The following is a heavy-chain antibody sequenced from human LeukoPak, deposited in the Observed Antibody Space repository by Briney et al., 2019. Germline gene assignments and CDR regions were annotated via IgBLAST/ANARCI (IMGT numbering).Heavy chain of an antibody. Sequence: PGGSLRLSCAASGFTFSRYLMHWVRQGPGKELVWVSRINTDGSTTAYAGSVKGRFTISRDNAKNSLYLQMNSLRAEDMALYYCAKDIAPSRVPAAMGAFDIWGQGTMVTVSS. J-gene: IGHJ3*02. CDR1: GFTFSRYL. V-gene: IGHV3-74*01. D-gene: IGHD2-2*01. CDR3: AKDIAPSRVPAAMGAFDI. CDR2: INTDGSTT.